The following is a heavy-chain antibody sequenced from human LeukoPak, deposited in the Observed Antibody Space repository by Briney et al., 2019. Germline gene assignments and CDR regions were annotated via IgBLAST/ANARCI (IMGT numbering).Heavy chain of an antibody. D-gene: IGHD2-8*02. J-gene: IGHJ4*02. Sequence: GGSLRLSCAASGLTFKTYGMNWVRQAPGKGLEWVAFIRYDGYNKHYADSVKGRFTISRHNSKSTLSLQMNSLRAEDTAIDYCATYRQVLLPFESWGQGTLVTVSS. CDR3: ATYRQVLLPFES. CDR2: IRYDGYNK. CDR1: GLTFKTYG. V-gene: IGHV3-30*02.